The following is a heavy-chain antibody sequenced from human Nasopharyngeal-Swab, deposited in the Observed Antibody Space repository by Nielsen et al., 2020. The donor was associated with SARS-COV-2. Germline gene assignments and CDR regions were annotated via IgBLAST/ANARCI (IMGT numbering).Heavy chain of an antibody. J-gene: IGHJ1*01. CDR3: ARTAAFCGGDCYSEYFQH. CDR1: GFTFSTYT. CDR2: ISGSSAYI. D-gene: IGHD2-21*02. V-gene: IGHV3-21*01. Sequence: GESLKISCAVSGFTFSTYTMNWVRQAPGKGLEWVSSISGSSAYIWYADSVKGRFTVSRDDAKNSLYLQMNNLRADDTAIYYCARTAAFCGGDCYSEYFQHWGQGTLVTVSS.